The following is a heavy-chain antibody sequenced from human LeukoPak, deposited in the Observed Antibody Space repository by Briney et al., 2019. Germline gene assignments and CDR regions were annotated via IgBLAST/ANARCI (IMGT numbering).Heavy chain of an antibody. V-gene: IGHV3-66*01. D-gene: IGHD6-19*01. Sequence: AGGSLRLSCAASGFTVSTNYMSWVRQAPGKGLEWVSVIYSGDTTFYADSVRGKFTISRDNSKNTLYLQMNSLRAEDTAVYYCAGGDWYLKYWGQGTLVTVSS. J-gene: IGHJ4*02. CDR2: IYSGDTT. CDR3: AGGDWYLKY. CDR1: GFTVSTNY.